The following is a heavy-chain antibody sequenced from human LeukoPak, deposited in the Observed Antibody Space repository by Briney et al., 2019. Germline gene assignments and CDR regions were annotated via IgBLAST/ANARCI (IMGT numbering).Heavy chain of an antibody. J-gene: IGHJ4*02. Sequence: ASVKVSCKASGYTFTSYGISWVRQAPGQGPEWMGWISAYNGNTNYAQKLQGRVTMTTDTSTSTAYMELRSLRSDDTAVYYCARFFEKSDTAMVTPLDYWGQGTLVTVSS. CDR3: ARFFEKSDTAMVTPLDY. V-gene: IGHV1-18*04. CDR1: GYTFTSYG. CDR2: ISAYNGNT. D-gene: IGHD5-18*01.